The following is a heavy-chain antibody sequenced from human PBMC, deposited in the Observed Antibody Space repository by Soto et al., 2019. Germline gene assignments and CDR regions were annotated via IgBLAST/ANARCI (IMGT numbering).Heavy chain of an antibody. J-gene: IGHJ3*02. CDR2: INPNSGGT. D-gene: IGHD2-15*01. V-gene: IGHV1-2*04. CDR3: ARASHSHAFDI. Sequence: ASVKVSCKASGYTFTGYYMHWVRQAPGQGLEWMGWINPNSGGTNYAQKFQGWVTMTRDTSISTAYMELSRLRSDDTAVYYCARASHSHAFDIWGKGTMFPVSS. CDR1: GYTFTGYY.